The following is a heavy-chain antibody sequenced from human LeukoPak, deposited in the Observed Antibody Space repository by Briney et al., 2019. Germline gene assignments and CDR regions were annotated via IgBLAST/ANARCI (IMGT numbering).Heavy chain of an antibody. CDR1: GFTFSSYW. Sequence: PGGSLRLSCAASGFTFSSYWMSWVRQAPGKGLEWVANIKQDGSEKYYVDSVKGRFTISRDNAKNSLYLQMNSLRTEDTAVYYCARVGEYSSVYYYYYMDVWGKGTTVTVSS. CDR3: ARVGEYSSVYYYYYMDV. CDR2: IKQDGSEK. D-gene: IGHD6-6*01. J-gene: IGHJ6*03. V-gene: IGHV3-7*01.